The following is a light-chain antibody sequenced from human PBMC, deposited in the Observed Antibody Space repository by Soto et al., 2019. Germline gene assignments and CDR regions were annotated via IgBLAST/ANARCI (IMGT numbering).Light chain of an antibody. J-gene: IGKJ2*01. CDR3: MQSAHWPHT. CDR1: QSLVFIDGNTY. CDR2: RVS. V-gene: IGKV2-30*01. Sequence: DVVLTQSPLSLPVNLGQPASSSCRSCQSLVFIDGNTYLFWFQQRPGQSPRRLIYRVSNRDFGVPDRFSGSGSGPDFTLKISRVEAEDVGVYYCMQSAHWPHTFGQGTKREIK.